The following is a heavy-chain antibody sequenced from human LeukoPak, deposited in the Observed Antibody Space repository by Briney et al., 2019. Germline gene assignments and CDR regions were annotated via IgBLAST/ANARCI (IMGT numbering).Heavy chain of an antibody. CDR1: GYTLTQLS. D-gene: IGHD3-22*01. CDR3: ATPAELVVVNAFDD. Sequence: GASVKVSCKVSGYTLTQLSMHWVRQAPGKGLEWMGGFDPEDGETIYAQKFQGRVTMTEDTSTDTAYMELSSLRSEDTAVYYCATPAELVVVNAFDDWGQGTLVTVSS. J-gene: IGHJ4*02. V-gene: IGHV1-24*01. CDR2: FDPEDGET.